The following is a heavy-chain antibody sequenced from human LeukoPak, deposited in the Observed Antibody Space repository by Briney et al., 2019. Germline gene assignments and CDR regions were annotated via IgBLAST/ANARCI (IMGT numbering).Heavy chain of an antibody. D-gene: IGHD5-12*01. CDR2: IGTAGDT. V-gene: IGHV3-13*01. CDR3: ARGGYDFAYYYYMDV. CDR1: GFTFSSYD. J-gene: IGHJ6*03. Sequence: GGSLRLSCAASGFTFSSYDMHWVRQATGKGLEWVSAIGTAGDTYYPGSVKGRFTISRENAKNSLYLQMNSLRAGDTAVYYCARGGYDFAYYYYMDVWGKGTTVTISS.